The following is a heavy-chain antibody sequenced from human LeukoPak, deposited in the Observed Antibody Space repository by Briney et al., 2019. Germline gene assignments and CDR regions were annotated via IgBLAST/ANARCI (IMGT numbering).Heavy chain of an antibody. CDR2: INPNSGGT. D-gene: IGHD2-15*01. J-gene: IGHJ4*02. V-gene: IGHV1-2*02. CDR1: GYTFTGYY. Sequence: GASVKVSCTASGYTFTGYYMHWVRQAPGQGLEWMGWINPNSGGTNYAQKFQGRVTMTRDTSISTAYMELSRLRSDDTAVYYCARDPPSVVAASGDGDYWGQGTLVTVSS. CDR3: ARDPPSVVAASGDGDY.